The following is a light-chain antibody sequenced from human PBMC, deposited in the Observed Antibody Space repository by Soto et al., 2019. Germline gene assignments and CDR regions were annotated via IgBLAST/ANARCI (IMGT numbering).Light chain of an antibody. CDR1: QDISSH. V-gene: IGKV1-9*01. CDR2: AAS. CDR3: QQVKTYPLT. Sequence: DLQLTQSPSFLSASVGDRVTITCQASQDISSHLAWYQQKPGKAPKLLIYAASTLQSGVPSGFGGSGSGTEFTLTITSLQPEDFATYYCQQVKTYPLTFGGGTKVEIK. J-gene: IGKJ4*01.